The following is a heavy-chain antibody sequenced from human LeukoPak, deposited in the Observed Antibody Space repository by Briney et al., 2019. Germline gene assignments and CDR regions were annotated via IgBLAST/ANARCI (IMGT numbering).Heavy chain of an antibody. J-gene: IGHJ3*02. V-gene: IGHV4-4*07. D-gene: IGHD2-2*01. CDR2: IYTSGST. Sequence: SETLSLTCTVPGGSISSYYWSWIRQPAGKGLEWIGRIYTSGSTNYNPSLKSRVTISVDKSKNQFSLKLSSVTAADTAVYYCARDGCPSSTSCYSGVRAFDIWGQGTMVTVSS. CDR1: GGSISSYY. CDR3: ARDGCPSSTSCYSGVRAFDI.